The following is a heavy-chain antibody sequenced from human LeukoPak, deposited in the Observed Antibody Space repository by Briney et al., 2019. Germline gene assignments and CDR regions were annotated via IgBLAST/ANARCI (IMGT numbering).Heavy chain of an antibody. CDR1: GFTFSSYA. D-gene: IGHD1-26*01. J-gene: IGHJ4*02. CDR3: AKDDVTSGSLYYFDY. CDR2: ISGSGGST. Sequence: GGSLRLSCAASGFTFSSYAMSWVRQAPGKGLEWVSVISGSGGSTYYADSVKGRFTISRDNSKNTLYLQMDSLRVEDTAAYYCAKDDVTSGSLYYFDYWGQGTLVTVSS. V-gene: IGHV3-23*01.